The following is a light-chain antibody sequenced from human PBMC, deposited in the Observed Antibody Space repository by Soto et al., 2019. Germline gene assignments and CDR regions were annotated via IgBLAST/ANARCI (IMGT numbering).Light chain of an antibody. CDR1: QSVSST. V-gene: IGKV3-15*01. Sequence: EIVMTQSPDILSVSPGERATLSCRASQSVSSTLAWYQQKPGQAPRLLIYDANTRAAGVPARFIGSGSGTDFTLTISSLQSEDFALYYCQQYNNWPPFTFGPGTTVDIK. CDR2: DAN. CDR3: QQYNNWPPFT. J-gene: IGKJ3*01.